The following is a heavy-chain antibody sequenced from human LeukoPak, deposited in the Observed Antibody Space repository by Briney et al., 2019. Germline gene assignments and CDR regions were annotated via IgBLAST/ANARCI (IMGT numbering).Heavy chain of an antibody. CDR2: INPNGGGR. V-gene: IGHV1-2*02. D-gene: IGHD3-10*01. CDR3: ARVGYFYGSGSQTGGYLDY. CDR1: GYTFTGYY. J-gene: IGHJ4*02. Sequence: ASVKVSCKASGYTFTGYYLHWVRQAPGQGPEWMGWINPNGGGREYAQKFQGRVNMTRDTAISTAYMELSSLTFDDTALYYCARVGYFYGSGSQTGGYLDYWGQGTLVTVSS.